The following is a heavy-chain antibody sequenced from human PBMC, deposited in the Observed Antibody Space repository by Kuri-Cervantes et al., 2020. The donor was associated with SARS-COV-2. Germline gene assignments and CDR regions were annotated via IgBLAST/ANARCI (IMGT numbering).Heavy chain of an antibody. CDR3: ARQVELSLDEYGMDI. V-gene: IGHV4-39*01. J-gene: IGHJ6*02. CDR1: GACISSNTYY. Sequence: SETLSLTCSVSGACISSNTYYWGWIRQPPGKGLEWIGSVSYTGNTYLNPSLKSQVTISVHTSKTQFSLNLSSVTVADTAVYYCARQVELSLDEYGMDIWGQGTTVTVSS. CDR2: VSYTGNT. D-gene: IGHD1-7*01.